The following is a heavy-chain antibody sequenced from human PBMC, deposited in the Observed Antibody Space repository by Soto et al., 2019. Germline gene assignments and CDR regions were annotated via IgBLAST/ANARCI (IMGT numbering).Heavy chain of an antibody. J-gene: IGHJ5*02. Sequence: QITLKESGPTLVKPTQTLTLTCTFSGFSLSTSGVGVGWIRQPPGKALEWLALIYWDDDKRYSPSLKSRLTITKDTTNNQVVLTMTNMDPVDTATYCCAHSSSWPRWFDPWGQGTLVTVSS. D-gene: IGHD6-13*01. V-gene: IGHV2-5*02. CDR2: IYWDDDK. CDR1: GFSLSTSGVG. CDR3: AHSSSWPRWFDP.